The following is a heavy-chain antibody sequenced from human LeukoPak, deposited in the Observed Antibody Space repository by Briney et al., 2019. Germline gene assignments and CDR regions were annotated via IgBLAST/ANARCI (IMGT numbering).Heavy chain of an antibody. J-gene: IGHJ4*02. Sequence: PSETLSLTCTVSGGSISSYYWSWIRQPPGKGLEWIGYIYYSGSTNYNPSLKSRVTISVDTSKNQFSLKLSSVTAADTAVYYCARGTGMVRGVFDYWGQGTLVTVSS. V-gene: IGHV4-59*08. CDR1: GGSISSYY. CDR2: IYYSGST. D-gene: IGHD5-18*01. CDR3: ARGTGMVRGVFDY.